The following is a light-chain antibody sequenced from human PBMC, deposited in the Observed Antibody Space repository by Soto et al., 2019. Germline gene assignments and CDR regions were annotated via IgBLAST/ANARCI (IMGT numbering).Light chain of an antibody. CDR1: ESVIRN. CDR2: GAS. CDR3: HQYNYWPRS. J-gene: IGKJ1*01. V-gene: IGKV3-15*01. Sequence: EIVMTQSPATLSVSPGETATLSCRASESVIRNLAWYQQKPGQVPRLLIYGASTRVTGVPARFSGSGSGTEFTLTISSLQSEDFALYYCHQYNYWPRSFGQGTKVDIK.